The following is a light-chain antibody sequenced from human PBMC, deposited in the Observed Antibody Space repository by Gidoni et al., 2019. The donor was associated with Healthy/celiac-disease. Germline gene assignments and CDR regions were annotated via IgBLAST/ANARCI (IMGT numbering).Light chain of an antibody. J-gene: IGKJ4*01. CDR3: QQRGNGPMT. Sequence: EIVLTLSTAPLSLSPEERPPLPCSTCHSVSSYLAWYQQKPGQAPRLLIYDASNRATGITARFSGSGSGTDFTLTISSLEPEDFAVYYCQQRGNGPMTFGGGTKVEIK. CDR2: DAS. V-gene: IGKV3-11*01. CDR1: HSVSSY.